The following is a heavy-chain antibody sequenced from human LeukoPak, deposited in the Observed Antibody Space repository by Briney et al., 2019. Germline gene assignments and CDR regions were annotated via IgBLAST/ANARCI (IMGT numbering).Heavy chain of an antibody. J-gene: IGHJ4*02. Sequence: GGSLRLSCAASGFTFSSYSMNWVRQAPGKGLEWVSAISGSGGSTYYADSVKGRFTISRDNSKNTLYLQMNSLRAEDTAVYYCAKVVSSWYDYWGQGTLVTVSS. V-gene: IGHV3-23*01. CDR1: GFTFSSYS. CDR3: AKVVSSWYDY. CDR2: ISGSGGST. D-gene: IGHD6-13*01.